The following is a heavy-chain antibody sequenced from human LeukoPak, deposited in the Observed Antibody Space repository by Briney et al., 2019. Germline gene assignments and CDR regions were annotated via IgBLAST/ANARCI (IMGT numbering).Heavy chain of an antibody. CDR2: FDPEDGET. Sequence: ASVKVSCKASGYTFTSYGISWVRQAPGKGLEWMGGFDPEDGETIYAQKFQGRVTMTEDTSTDTAYMELSSLRSEDTAVYYCATLDSGELLQYYFDYWGQGTLVTVSS. CDR3: ATLDSGELLQYYFDY. J-gene: IGHJ4*02. CDR1: GYTFTSYG. V-gene: IGHV1-24*01. D-gene: IGHD1-26*01.